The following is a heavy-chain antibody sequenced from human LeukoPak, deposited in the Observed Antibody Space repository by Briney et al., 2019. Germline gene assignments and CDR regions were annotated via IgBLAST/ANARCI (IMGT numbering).Heavy chain of an antibody. D-gene: IGHD1-26*01. CDR2: IYPGDSDT. CDR1: GYSFTSHW. V-gene: IGHV5-51*01. CDR3: ARIPYSGSFHFDY. J-gene: IGHJ4*02. Sequence: GESLKISCKGSGYSFTSHWIGWVRQMPGKGLVWMGIIYPGDSDTRYSPSFQGQVTISADKSISTAYLQWSSLKASDTAMYYCARIPYSGSFHFDYWGQGTLVTVSS.